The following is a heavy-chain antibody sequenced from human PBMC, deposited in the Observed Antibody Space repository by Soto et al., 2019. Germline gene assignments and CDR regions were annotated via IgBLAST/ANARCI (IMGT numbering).Heavy chain of an antibody. CDR3: ASFYSGYDSSFDY. CDR2: IYHSGST. CDR1: GGSISSGGYS. V-gene: IGHV4-30-2*01. Sequence: SETLSLTCAVSGGSISSGGYSWSWIRQPPGKGLEWIGYIYHSGSTYYNPSLKSRVTISVDRSKNQFSLKLSSVTAADTAVYYCASFYSGYDSSFDYWGQGTLVTVSS. D-gene: IGHD5-12*01. J-gene: IGHJ4*02.